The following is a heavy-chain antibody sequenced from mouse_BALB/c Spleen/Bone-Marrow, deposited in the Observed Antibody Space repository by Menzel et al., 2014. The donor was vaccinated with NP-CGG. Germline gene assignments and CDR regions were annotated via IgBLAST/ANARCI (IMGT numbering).Heavy chain of an antibody. CDR2: ISYDGNN. Sequence: DVKLQESGPGLVKPSQSLSLPCSVTGYSITSGYYWNWIRQFPGNKLEWMGYISYDGNNNYNPSLKNRISITRDTSKNQFFLKLNSVTTEDTATYYCARDWDGYYFDYWGQGTTLTVSS. CDR1: GYSITSGYY. J-gene: IGHJ2*01. V-gene: IGHV3-6*02. CDR3: ARDWDGYYFDY. D-gene: IGHD2-3*01.